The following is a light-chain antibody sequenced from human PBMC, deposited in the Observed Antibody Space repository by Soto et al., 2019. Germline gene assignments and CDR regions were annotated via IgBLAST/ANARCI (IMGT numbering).Light chain of an antibody. Sequence: QSVLTQPASVSGSPGQSITISCTGTSSDIGGYNSVSWYQQHPGKAPKLVIYAVSNRPSGVSSRFSGSKSGNTASLTMSGLQAEDEATYYCSSYAGSSTFNVFGTGTKVTVL. CDR3: SSYAGSSTFNV. V-gene: IGLV2-14*01. CDR2: AVS. CDR1: SSDIGGYNS. J-gene: IGLJ1*01.